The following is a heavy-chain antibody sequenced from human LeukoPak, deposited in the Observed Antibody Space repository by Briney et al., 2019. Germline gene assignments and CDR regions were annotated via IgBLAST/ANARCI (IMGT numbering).Heavy chain of an antibody. D-gene: IGHD6-19*01. Sequence: PGGSLRPSCAASGFTFSSYGMSWVRQAPGKGLEWVSAISGSGGSTYYADSVKGRFTISRDNSKNTLYLQMNSLRAEDTAVYYCAKDAPSGSSGWYSGWGQGTLVTVSS. CDR3: AKDAPSGSSGWYSG. J-gene: IGHJ4*02. CDR1: GFTFSSYG. V-gene: IGHV3-23*01. CDR2: ISGSGGST.